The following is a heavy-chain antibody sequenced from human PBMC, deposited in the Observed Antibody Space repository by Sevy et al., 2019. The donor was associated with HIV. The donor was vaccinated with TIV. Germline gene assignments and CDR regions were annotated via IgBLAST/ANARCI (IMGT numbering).Heavy chain of an antibody. J-gene: IGHJ4*02. CDR1: GFTFSSYS. Sequence: GGSLRLSCAASGFTFSSYSMNWVRQAPGKGLGWVSSISSSSSYIYYADSVKGRFTISRDNAKNSLYLQMNSLRAEDTAVYYCARDYSYCSSTSCYQWQGIDYWGQGTLVTVSS. D-gene: IGHD2-2*01. CDR3: ARDYSYCSSTSCYQWQGIDY. CDR2: ISSSSSYI. V-gene: IGHV3-21*01.